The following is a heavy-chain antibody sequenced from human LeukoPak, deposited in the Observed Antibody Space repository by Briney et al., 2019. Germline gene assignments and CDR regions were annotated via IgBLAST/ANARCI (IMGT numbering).Heavy chain of an antibody. CDR3: VKENGRYPEPYYFDY. Sequence: PGGSLRLSCSASGFTFSRYALHWVRQAPGKGLEYASGIISNGGSTNYADSVKGRFTISRDNSKNTLYLQMSSLRPEDTAVYYCVKENGRYPEPYYFDYWGQGTLVTVSS. CDR1: GFTFSRYA. J-gene: IGHJ4*02. V-gene: IGHV3-64D*06. CDR2: IISNGGST. D-gene: IGHD3-9*01.